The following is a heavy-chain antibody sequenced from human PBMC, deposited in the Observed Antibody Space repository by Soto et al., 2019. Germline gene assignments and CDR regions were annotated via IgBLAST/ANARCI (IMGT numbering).Heavy chain of an antibody. D-gene: IGHD2-21*02. V-gene: IGHV3-21*01. Sequence: GSLRLSCAASGFTFSSYSMNWVRQAPGKGLEWVSSISSSSSYIYYADSVKGRFTISRDNAKNSLYLQMNSLRAEDTAVYYCARDRGTAHYGMDVWGQGTTVTVSS. CDR3: ARDRGTAHYGMDV. J-gene: IGHJ6*02. CDR2: ISSSSSYI. CDR1: GFTFSSYS.